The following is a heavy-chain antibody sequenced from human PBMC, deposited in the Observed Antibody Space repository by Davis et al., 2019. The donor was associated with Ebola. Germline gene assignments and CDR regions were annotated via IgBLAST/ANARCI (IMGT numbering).Heavy chain of an antibody. J-gene: IGHJ3*02. CDR1: GYTFTNYY. CDR2: INPNDGRT. CDR3: TTPGGQDSGYDVFDI. Sequence: ASVTVSCKASGYTFTNYYMHWVRQAPGPGLEWTGMINPNDGRTIYAQKFQGRVTVTRDTSTTTVYMDLSSLRSEDTALYYCTTPGGQDSGYDVFDIWGQGTMVTVSS. V-gene: IGHV1-46*03. D-gene: IGHD5-12*01.